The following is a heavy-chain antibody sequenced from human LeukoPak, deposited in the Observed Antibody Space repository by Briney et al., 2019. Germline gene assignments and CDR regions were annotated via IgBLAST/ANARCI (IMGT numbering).Heavy chain of an antibody. V-gene: IGHV1-69*13. D-gene: IGHD3-16*01. CDR2: IIPIFGTA. Sequence: SVKVSCKASGGTFSSYAISWVRQAPGQGLEWMGGIIPIFGTANYAQKFQGRVTITADESTSTAYMELSSLRSEDTAVYYCATSWGPDTSAFRWGRDGMDVWGQGTTVIVS. CDR1: GGTFSSYA. CDR3: ATSWGPDTSAFRWGRDGMDV. J-gene: IGHJ6*02.